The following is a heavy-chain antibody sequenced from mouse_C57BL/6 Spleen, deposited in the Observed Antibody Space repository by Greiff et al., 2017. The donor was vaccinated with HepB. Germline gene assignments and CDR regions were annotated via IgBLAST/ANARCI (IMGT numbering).Heavy chain of an antibody. Sequence: EVKLMESGGGLVKPGGSLKLSCAASGFTFNDYGMHWVRQAPEKGLEWVAYISSGSSTIYYADTVKGRFTISRDNAKNTLFLQMTSLRSEDTAMYYCARGGYSGFAYWGQGTLVTVSA. CDR2: ISSGSSTI. CDR1: GFTFNDYG. J-gene: IGHJ3*01. V-gene: IGHV5-17*01. CDR3: ARGGYSGFAY. D-gene: IGHD1-1*01.